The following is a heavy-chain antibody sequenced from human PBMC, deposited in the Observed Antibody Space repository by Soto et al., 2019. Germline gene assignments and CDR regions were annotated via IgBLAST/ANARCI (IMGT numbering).Heavy chain of an antibody. CDR3: ARFGYSSSSGLDY. V-gene: IGHV3-33*01. Sequence: QVQLVESGGGVVQPGRSLRLSCAASGFTFSSYGMHWVRQAPGKGLEWVAVIWYDGSNKYYADSVKGRFTISRDNSKNTLYLQMNSLRAEDTAVYYCARFGYSSSSGLDYWGQGTLVTVSS. D-gene: IGHD6-6*01. CDR1: GFTFSSYG. CDR2: IWYDGSNK. J-gene: IGHJ4*02.